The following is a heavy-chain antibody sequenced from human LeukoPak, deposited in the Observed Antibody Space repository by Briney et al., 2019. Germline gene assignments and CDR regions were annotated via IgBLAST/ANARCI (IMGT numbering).Heavy chain of an antibody. Sequence: PSETLSLTCTVSGGSISSYYWSWIRQPPGKGLEWIWDIYYSGSTNYNPAPKSPVPISVDTSKNQFSLKLSSVTAADTAVYYCARGLVVPAALNYYYYYNGMDVWGQGTTVTVSS. CDR3: ARGLVVPAALNYYYYYNGMDV. J-gene: IGHJ6*02. CDR2: IYYSGST. V-gene: IGHV4-59*01. D-gene: IGHD2-2*01. CDR1: GGSISSYY.